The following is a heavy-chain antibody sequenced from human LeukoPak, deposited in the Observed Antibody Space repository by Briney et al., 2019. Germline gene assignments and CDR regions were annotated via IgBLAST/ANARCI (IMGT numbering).Heavy chain of an antibody. D-gene: IGHD4-17*01. CDR2: ISGNGGST. J-gene: IGHJ6*02. Sequence: PGGSLRLSCAASGFTFSNYAMGWVRQAPGKGLEWVSGISGNGGSTYYADSLKGRFTISRDNSKNTLYLQINSLRVEDTAVYYCAKPTTVTADYYYGVDVWGQGTMVTVSS. CDR1: GFTFSNYA. CDR3: AKPTTVTADYYYGVDV. V-gene: IGHV3-23*01.